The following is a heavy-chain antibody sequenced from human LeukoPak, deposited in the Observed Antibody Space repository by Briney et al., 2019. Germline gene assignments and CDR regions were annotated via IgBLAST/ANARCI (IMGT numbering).Heavy chain of an antibody. CDR2: ISNSGGST. V-gene: IGHV3-23*01. D-gene: IGHD6-13*01. CDR1: GFMFTSYA. Sequence: GGSLRLSCAASGFMFTSYAMSWVRQAPGKGLEWVSAISNSGGSTYYADSVKGRFTISRDNSKNTVYLQMNSLRAEDTALYYCAKSPARGYSGSWYFDYWGQGTLVTVSS. J-gene: IGHJ4*02. CDR3: AKSPARGYSGSWYFDY.